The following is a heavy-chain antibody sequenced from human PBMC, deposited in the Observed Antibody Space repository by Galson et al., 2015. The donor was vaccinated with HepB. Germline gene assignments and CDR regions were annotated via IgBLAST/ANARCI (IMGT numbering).Heavy chain of an antibody. D-gene: IGHD2-2*01. CDR2: TDSSGTYI. CDR1: GFTFSAHS. CDR3: ARDDPEPGAARPNRGYCSSTSCYWISSCMDV. V-gene: IGHV3-21*01. J-gene: IGHJ6*03. Sequence: SLRLSCAASGFTFSAHSMNWVRHAPGKGLEWVSSTDSSGTYIYYADSVKGRFTISRDNAKNSLYLQMNSLRVDDTAVYYCARDDPEPGAARPNRGYCSSTSCYWISSCMDVWGKGTTVTVSS.